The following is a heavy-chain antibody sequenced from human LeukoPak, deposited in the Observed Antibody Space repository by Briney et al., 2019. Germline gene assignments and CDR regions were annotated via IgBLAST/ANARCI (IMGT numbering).Heavy chain of an antibody. J-gene: IGHJ4*02. CDR1: GFTFSSYA. D-gene: IGHD6-13*01. V-gene: IGHV3-23*01. CDR3: AKDLRQLVLGGY. Sequence: PGGSLRLSCAASGFTFSSYAMSWVRLAPGKGLEWVSAISGSGGSTYYADSVKGRFTISRDNSKNTLYLQMNSLRAEDTAVYYCAKDLRQLVLGGYWGQGTLVTVSS. CDR2: ISGSGGST.